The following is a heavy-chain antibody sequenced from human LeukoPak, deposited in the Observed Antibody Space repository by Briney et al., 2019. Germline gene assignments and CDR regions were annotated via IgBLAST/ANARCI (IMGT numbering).Heavy chain of an antibody. Sequence: PGGSLRLSCAASGFTFSDHHMDWVRQAPGKGLEWVGRTKNKNRSYTTEYAASVKGRFTISRDVSKNTLYLQMNSLKTEDTAVYYCTTGGNYYEYWGQGTLVTVSS. CDR3: TTGGNYYEY. CDR2: TKNKNRSYTT. D-gene: IGHD3-10*01. J-gene: IGHJ4*02. CDR1: GFTFSDHH. V-gene: IGHV3-72*01.